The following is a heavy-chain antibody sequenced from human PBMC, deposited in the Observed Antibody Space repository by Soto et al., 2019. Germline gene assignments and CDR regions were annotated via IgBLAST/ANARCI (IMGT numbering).Heavy chain of an antibody. CDR3: ARGGDSSGWSAYAFDI. V-gene: IGHV1-2*04. CDR1: GYTFTGYY. D-gene: IGHD6-19*01. Sequence: ASVKVSCKASGYTFTGYYMHWVRQAPGQGLEWMGWINPNSGGTNYAQKFQGWVTMTRDTSISTAYMELSRLRSDDTAVYYCARGGDSSGWSAYAFDIWGQGTMVTVSS. J-gene: IGHJ3*02. CDR2: INPNSGGT.